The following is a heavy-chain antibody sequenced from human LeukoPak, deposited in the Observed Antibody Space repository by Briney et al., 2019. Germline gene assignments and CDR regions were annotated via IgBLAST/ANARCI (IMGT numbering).Heavy chain of an antibody. CDR2: INSDGSRI. CDR3: ARAPQIGFSGFDKNY. J-gene: IGHJ4*02. D-gene: IGHD5-12*01. CDR1: GFTLSDYW. Sequence: PGRSLRLSCAASGFTLSDYWMHGVRQAPGKGLVWVSRINSDGSRIIYADSVKGRFTISRDNAKNTVYLQMNSLRADDTAVYFCARAPQIGFSGFDKNYWGQGTLVTVSS. V-gene: IGHV3-74*01.